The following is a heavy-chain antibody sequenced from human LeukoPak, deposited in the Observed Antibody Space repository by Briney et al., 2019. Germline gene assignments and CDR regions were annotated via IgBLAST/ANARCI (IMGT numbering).Heavy chain of an antibody. CDR2: MNPNSGNT. J-gene: IGHJ4*02. V-gene: IGHV1-8*01. CDR3: ARGKAVADNHGDY. Sequence: GASVKVSCKAFGYTFTSYDINWVRQATGQGLEWMGWMNPNSGNTGYAQKFQGRVTMTRNTSISTAYMELSSLRSEDTAVYYCARGKAVADNHGDYWGQGTLVTVSS. D-gene: IGHD6-19*01. CDR1: GYTFTSYD.